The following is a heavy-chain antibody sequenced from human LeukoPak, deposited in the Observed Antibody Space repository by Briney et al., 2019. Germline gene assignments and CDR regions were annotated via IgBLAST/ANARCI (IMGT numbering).Heavy chain of an antibody. V-gene: IGHV3-23*01. J-gene: IGHJ4*02. CDR2: ISGSGGST. CDR1: GFTFSSYA. CDR3: AKVTYYYDSSGYYY. Sequence: GGSLRLSCAASGFTFSSYAMSWVRQAPGKGLEWVSAISGSGGSTYYADSVKGRFTISRDNSKNTLYLQMNSLRAEDTAVYYCAKVTYYYDSSGYYYWGQGTLVTVSS. D-gene: IGHD3-22*01.